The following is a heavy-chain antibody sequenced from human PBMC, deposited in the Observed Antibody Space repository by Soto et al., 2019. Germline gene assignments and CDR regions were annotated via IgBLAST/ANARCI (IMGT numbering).Heavy chain of an antibody. CDR1: GGSIVSYY. V-gene: IGHV4-59*01. Sequence: SETLSLTWTVAGGSIVSYYWSWIRQPPGKGLEWIGYIYYSGSTNYNPSLKSRVTISVDTSKNQFSLKLSSVTAADTAVYYCARMKNWFDPWGQGTLVTVSS. CDR3: ARMKNWFDP. J-gene: IGHJ5*02. CDR2: IYYSGST.